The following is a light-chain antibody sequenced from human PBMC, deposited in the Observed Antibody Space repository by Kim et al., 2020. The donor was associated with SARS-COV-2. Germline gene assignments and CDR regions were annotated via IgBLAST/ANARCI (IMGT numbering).Light chain of an antibody. CDR3: QQYSSFWT. V-gene: IGKV1-5*03. CDR1: QSISTW. J-gene: IGKJ1*01. Sequence: DIQMTQSPSTLSASVGDRITITCRASQSISTWLAWYQQKPGKAPKLLIYKASSLESGVPSRFSGSGSGTEFTLTISSLQPDDFASYYCQQYSSFWTFGQGTKVGIK. CDR2: KAS.